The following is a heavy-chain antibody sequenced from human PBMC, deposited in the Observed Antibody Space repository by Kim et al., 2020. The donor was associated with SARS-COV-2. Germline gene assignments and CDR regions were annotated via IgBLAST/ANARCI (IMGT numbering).Heavy chain of an antibody. CDR2: ST. Sequence: STNYRPPLKGRVSISADTSKNQFSLRLSSVTSADTAVYYCARGNYATSFDYWGQGTLVTVSS. J-gene: IGHJ4*02. D-gene: IGHD1-7*01. CDR3: ARGNYATSFDY. V-gene: IGHV4-59*09.